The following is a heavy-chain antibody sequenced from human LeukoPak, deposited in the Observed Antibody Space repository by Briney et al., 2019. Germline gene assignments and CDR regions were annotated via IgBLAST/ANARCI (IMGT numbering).Heavy chain of an antibody. J-gene: IGHJ5*02. D-gene: IGHD4-11*01. CDR1: GGSISSSGYY. CDR3: ARQSTYSNYRFDP. Sequence: SETLSLTCTVSGGSISSSGYYWGWIRQPPGKGLEWIGSIYYSGSTYYNPSLKSRVTISVDTSKNQFSLKLSSVTAADTAVYYCARQSTYSNYRFDPWGQGTLVTVSS. V-gene: IGHV4-39*01. CDR2: IYYSGST.